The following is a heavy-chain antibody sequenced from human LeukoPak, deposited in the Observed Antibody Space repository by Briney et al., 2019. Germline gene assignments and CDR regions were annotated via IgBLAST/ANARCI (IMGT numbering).Heavy chain of an antibody. J-gene: IGHJ1*01. CDR3: ATVPRIPAVGNTEYFRH. D-gene: IGHD6-13*01. Sequence: THGESLKISCKGSGYSFTSYWIGWVRQMPGKGLEWMGIINPGDSDTRYSPSFQGQVTISVDKSISTAYLQWSSLEAPDTAMYFCATVPRIPAVGNTEYFRHWGQGTLVTVSS. CDR2: INPGDSDT. V-gene: IGHV5-51*01. CDR1: GYSFTSYW.